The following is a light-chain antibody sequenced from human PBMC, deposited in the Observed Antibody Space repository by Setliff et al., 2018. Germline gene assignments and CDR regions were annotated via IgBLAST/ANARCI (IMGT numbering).Light chain of an antibody. J-gene: IGLJ1*01. Sequence: QSVLTQPASVSGSPGQSITISCTGTSSDVGGYNFVSWYQQHPGKAPKLMIYDVSKRPSGVSNRFSGSKSGNTASLTTSGLQAEDEADYYCSSYRSSSTYVFGTGTKV. V-gene: IGLV2-14*01. CDR2: DVS. CDR1: SSDVGGYNF. CDR3: SSYRSSSTYV.